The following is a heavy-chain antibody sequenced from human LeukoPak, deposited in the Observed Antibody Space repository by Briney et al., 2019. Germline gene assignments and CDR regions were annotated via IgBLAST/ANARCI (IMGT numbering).Heavy chain of an antibody. Sequence: GGSLRLSCAASGLIFSDYWMNWVRQVPGKGLEWVANINEDGSTQGYVDSVRGRFAISRDNAKTSLYLQMNRLRVEDTAIYYCATRESSMARSHWGHGTLVTVSS. D-gene: IGHD3-10*01. CDR1: GLIFSDYW. CDR2: INEDGSTQ. J-gene: IGHJ4*01. CDR3: ATRESSMARSH. V-gene: IGHV3-7*01.